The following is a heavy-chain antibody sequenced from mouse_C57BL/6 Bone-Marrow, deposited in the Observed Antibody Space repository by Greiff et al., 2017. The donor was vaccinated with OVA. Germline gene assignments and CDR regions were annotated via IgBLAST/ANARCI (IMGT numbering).Heavy chain of an antibody. D-gene: IGHD3-2*02. CDR2: IDPNSGGT. V-gene: IGHV1-72*01. CDR1: GYTFTRYW. Sequence: VQLVESGAELVKPGASVKLSCKASGYTFTRYWMHWVKQRHGRGLEWIGRIDPNSGGTKYNEKFKSKATLTVDKPSSTAYMQLSSLTSEDSAVXYCARSGGNSSNYFDYWGQGTPLTVSS. J-gene: IGHJ2*01. CDR3: ARSGGNSSNYFDY.